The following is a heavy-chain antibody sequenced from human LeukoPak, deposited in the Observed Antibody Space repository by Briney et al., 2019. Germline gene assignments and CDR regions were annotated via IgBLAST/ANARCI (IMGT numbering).Heavy chain of an antibody. Sequence: PGESLKISCKTSGFSFTSYWIGWVRQMPGKGLEWMGIIYPGDSDSKYSPSFQGRVTISVDKSINTAYLQWSSLKASDTAMYYCARMAARPFDYWGQGTLVTVSS. CDR1: GFSFTSYW. CDR2: IYPGDSDS. V-gene: IGHV5-51*01. J-gene: IGHJ4*02. D-gene: IGHD6-6*01. CDR3: ARMAARPFDY.